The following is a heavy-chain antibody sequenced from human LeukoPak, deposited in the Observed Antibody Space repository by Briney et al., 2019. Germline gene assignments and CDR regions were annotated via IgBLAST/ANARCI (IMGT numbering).Heavy chain of an antibody. CDR1: GGSISSYY. V-gene: IGHV4-59*01. CDR3: ARVPGYYGSSP. D-gene: IGHD3-10*01. Sequence: SETLSLTCTVSGGSISSYYWSWIRQPPGKGLEWIGYICYSGSINYNPSLKSRVTISVDTSKNQFSLKLSSVTAADTAVYYCARVPGYYGSSPWGQGTLVTVSS. CDR2: ICYSGSI. J-gene: IGHJ5*02.